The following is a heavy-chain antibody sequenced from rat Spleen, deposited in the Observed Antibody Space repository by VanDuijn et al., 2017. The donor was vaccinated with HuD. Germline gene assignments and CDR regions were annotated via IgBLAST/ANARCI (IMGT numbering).Heavy chain of an antibody. V-gene: IGHV5-22*01. CDR3: TRDRVITMMITGVMDA. CDR2: ISYEGSST. D-gene: IGHD1-12*01. CDR1: GFTFSDYY. J-gene: IGHJ4*01. Sequence: EVQLVESGGGLVQPGRSLKLSCAASGFTFSDYYMAWVRQAPKKGLEWVASISYEGSSTYYGDSVKGRFTISRDNAKSTLYLQMNSLRSEDTATYYCTRDRVITMMITGVMDAWGQGASVTVSS.